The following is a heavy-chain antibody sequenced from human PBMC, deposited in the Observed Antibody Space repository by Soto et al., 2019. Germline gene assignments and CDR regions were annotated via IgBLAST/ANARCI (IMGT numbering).Heavy chain of an antibody. J-gene: IGHJ4*02. CDR1: VGSVSSGSYY. CDR3: ARVPVDTAMVFDY. Sequence: SETLSLTCTVSVGSVSSGSYYWSWFLQPPGKGLEWIGYIYYSGSTNYNPSLKSRVTISVDTSKNQFSLKLSSVTAADTAVYYCARVPVDTAMVFDYWGQGTLVTVSS. D-gene: IGHD5-18*01. V-gene: IGHV4-61*01. CDR2: IYYSGST.